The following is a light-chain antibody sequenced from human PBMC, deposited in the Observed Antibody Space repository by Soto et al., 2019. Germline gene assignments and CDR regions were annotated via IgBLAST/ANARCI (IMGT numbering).Light chain of an antibody. CDR1: SSNIGGHS. J-gene: IGLJ3*02. Sequence: QSVLTQPPSASGTPGQSVTISCSGSSSNIGGHSVNWYQQLPGTAPKLLIYTNNQRPSGVSDRFSGSKSGTSASLAITGLQSEDEADYYCAAWHNSLNGWVFGGGTKLTVL. CDR3: AAWHNSLNGWV. CDR2: TNN. V-gene: IGLV1-44*01.